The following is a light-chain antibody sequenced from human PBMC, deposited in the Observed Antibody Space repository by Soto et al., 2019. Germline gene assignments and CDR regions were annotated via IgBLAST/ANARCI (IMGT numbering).Light chain of an antibody. CDR2: KVS. CDR3: MQGTYWPRT. V-gene: IGKV2-30*02. J-gene: IGKJ1*01. Sequence: DVVMTQSPLSLPVSLGQPASISCRSSQSLVHSDGNAYLNWFQXRQGQSPRGXIYKVSNRDSRVPDRFSGSGSGTDLTMKISRVEAEDVGVYYCMQGTYWPRTFGQGTKVDIK. CDR1: QSLVHSDGNAY.